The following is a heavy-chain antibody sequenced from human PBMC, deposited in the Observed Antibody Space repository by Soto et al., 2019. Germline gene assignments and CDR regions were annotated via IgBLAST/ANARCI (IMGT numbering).Heavy chain of an antibody. D-gene: IGHD3-3*01. V-gene: IGHV2-5*02. Sequence: QITLNESGPTVVKPTETLTLTCTFSGFSLTTRGVGVGWVRQSPGKAPEWLAFIYWDDDKRYSTSLKSRLTITKDTSKKQVVLTMANVDPADTATYYCAHRVLRAVFGLVTTTAIYFDFWGQGTPVVVSS. CDR3: AHRVLRAVFGLVTTTAIYFDF. J-gene: IGHJ4*02. CDR2: IYWDDDK. CDR1: GFSLTTRGVG.